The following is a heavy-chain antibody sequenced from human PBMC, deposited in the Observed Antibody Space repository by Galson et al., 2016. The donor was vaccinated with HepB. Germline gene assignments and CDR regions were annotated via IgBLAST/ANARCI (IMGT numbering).Heavy chain of an antibody. CDR1: GVSVTSTSYS. V-gene: IGHV4-39*02. Sequence: SETLSLTCAVSGVSVTSTSYSWGWIRHTPGKGLEWIATIYYNGHTYYSPSPKSRVSISLDTSQNRFSLKLSSVTAADTAVSYCARLRTVTTGVFRRKIPYNGMDVWGQGTRVTVSS. J-gene: IGHJ6*02. D-gene: IGHD4-17*01. CDR2: IYYNGHT. CDR3: ARLRTVTTGVFRRKIPYNGMDV.